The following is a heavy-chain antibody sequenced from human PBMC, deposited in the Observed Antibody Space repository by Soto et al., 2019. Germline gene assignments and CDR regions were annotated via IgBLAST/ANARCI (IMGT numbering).Heavy chain of an antibody. CDR3: ATRDYYYYGMDV. CDR1: GYTLTELS. V-gene: IGHV1-24*01. CDR2: FDPEDGET. J-gene: IGHJ6*02. Sequence: ASVKVSCKVSGYTLTELSMHWVRQAPGKGLEWMGGFDPEDGETIYAQKFQGRVTMTEDTSTDTAYMELSSLRSEDTAVYYCATRDYYYYGMDVWGQGTTVTVSS.